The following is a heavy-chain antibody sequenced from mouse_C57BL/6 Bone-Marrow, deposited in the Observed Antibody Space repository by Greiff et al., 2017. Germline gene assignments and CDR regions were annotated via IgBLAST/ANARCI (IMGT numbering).Heavy chain of an antibody. Sequence: EVKLMESGGGLVKPGGSLKLSCAASGFTFSSYTTSWVRQTPEKRLEWVATISGGGGNTYYPDSVKGRFTISRDNAKNTLYLQMSSLRSEDTALYYCARPNYYGSSSWFAYWGQGTLVTVSA. CDR3: ARPNYYGSSSWFAY. V-gene: IGHV5-9*01. J-gene: IGHJ3*01. D-gene: IGHD1-1*01. CDR2: ISGGGGNT. CDR1: GFTFSSYT.